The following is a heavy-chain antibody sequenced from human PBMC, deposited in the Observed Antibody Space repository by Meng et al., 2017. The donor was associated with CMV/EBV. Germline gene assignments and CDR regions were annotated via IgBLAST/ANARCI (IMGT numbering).Heavy chain of an antibody. Sequence: GESLKISCAASGFTFSSYGMHWVRQAPGKGLDWVAVISYDGSNKYYADSVKGRFTISRDNSKKKIYLQMHSLRTEDTAMYYCARDSEGSDSSGRSPYYFDYWGQGTLVTVSS. D-gene: IGHD3-22*01. CDR1: GFTFSSYG. CDR3: ARDSEGSDSSGRSPYYFDY. CDR2: ISYDGSNK. J-gene: IGHJ4*01. V-gene: IGHV3-30*19.